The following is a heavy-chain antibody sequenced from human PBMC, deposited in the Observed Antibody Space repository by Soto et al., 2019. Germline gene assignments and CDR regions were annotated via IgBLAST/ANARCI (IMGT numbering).Heavy chain of an antibody. V-gene: IGHV3-23*01. CDR2: ISGSGSST. D-gene: IGHD3-3*01. CDR3: AKVNYDFWSGYSSF. CDR1: GFTFSSYA. Sequence: PGGSLRLSCAASGFTFSSYAMSWVRQAPGKGLEWVSAISGSGSSTYYADSVKGRFTISRDNPKNTLYLQMNSLRAEDTAVYYCAKVNYDFWSGYSSFWGQGTLVTVSS. J-gene: IGHJ4*02.